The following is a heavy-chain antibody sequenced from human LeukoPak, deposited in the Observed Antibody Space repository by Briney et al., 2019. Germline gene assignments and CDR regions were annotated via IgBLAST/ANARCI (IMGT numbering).Heavy chain of an antibody. D-gene: IGHD2-15*01. CDR3: ARVVVATRFDY. V-gene: IGHV4-34*01. J-gene: IGHJ4*02. CDR2: INHSGST. Sequence: SETLSLTCAVYGGSFSGYYWSWIRQPPGKGLEWIGEINHSGSTNYNPSLKSRVTISVGTSKNQFSLKLSSVTAADTAVYYCARVVVATRFDYWGQGTLVTVSS. CDR1: GGSFSGYY.